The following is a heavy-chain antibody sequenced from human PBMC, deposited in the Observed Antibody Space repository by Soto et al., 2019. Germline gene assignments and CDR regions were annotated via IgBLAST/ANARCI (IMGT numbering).Heavy chain of an antibody. J-gene: IGHJ3*02. CDR1: GGSISSGTYY. Sequence: SETLSLTCTVSGGSISSGTYYWGWVRQPRGKGLDWIGTIYYSGSTYYNPSLKSRVTISVDTSKNQFSLRLSSVTAADTAMYYCAMGYSYDAFDIGGQGTMVTVSS. CDR3: AMGYSYDAFDI. CDR2: IYYSGST. D-gene: IGHD5-18*01. V-gene: IGHV4-39*01.